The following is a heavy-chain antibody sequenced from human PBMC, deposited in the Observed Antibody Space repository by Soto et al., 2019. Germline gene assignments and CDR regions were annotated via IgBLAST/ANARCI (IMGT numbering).Heavy chain of an antibody. J-gene: IGHJ6*02. CDR2: INHSGST. Sequence: SETLSLTCAVYGGSFSGYYWSWIRQPPGKGLEWIGEINHSGSTNYNPSLKSRVTISVDTSKNQFSLKLSSVTAADTAVYYCARGPLYYYYGMDVWGQGTTVTVSS. CDR3: ARGPLYYYYGMDV. V-gene: IGHV4-34*01. CDR1: GGSFSGYY.